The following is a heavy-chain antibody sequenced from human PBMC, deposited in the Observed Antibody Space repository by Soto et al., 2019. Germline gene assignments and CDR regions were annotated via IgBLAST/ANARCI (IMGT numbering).Heavy chain of an antibody. D-gene: IGHD5-12*01. J-gene: IGHJ4*02. CDR2: INHSGTT. CDR1: GGSFIGYS. Sequence: SETLSLTCAVYGGSFIGYSWSWIRQPPGKGLEWIGEINHSGTTSYNPSLKSRVIMSVDTSKNQFSLKLNSVTAADTAVYYCASAPMDNIVAKIFWRAEYYFEPWGQGTPVNVSS. V-gene: IGHV4-34*01. CDR3: ASAPMDNIVAKIFWRAEYYFEP.